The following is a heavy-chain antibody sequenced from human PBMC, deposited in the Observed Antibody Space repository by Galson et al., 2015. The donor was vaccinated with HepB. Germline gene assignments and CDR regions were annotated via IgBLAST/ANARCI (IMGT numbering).Heavy chain of an antibody. J-gene: IGHJ4*02. CDR1: GFSFSNHV. V-gene: IGHV3-30*18. CDR3: AKGDDSSGYYFDY. CDR2: ISYDGSNK. Sequence: SLRLSCAASGFSFSNHVMHWVRQAPGKGLEWMAVISYDGSNKYYADSVKGRFTISRDNSKNTVYLQMNSLRAEDTAVYYCAKGDDSSGYYFDYWGQGTLVTVSS. D-gene: IGHD3-22*01.